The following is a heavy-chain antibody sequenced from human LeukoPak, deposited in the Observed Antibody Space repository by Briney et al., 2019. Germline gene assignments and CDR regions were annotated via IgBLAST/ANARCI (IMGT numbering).Heavy chain of an antibody. CDR2: ISNSGNTK. V-gene: IGHV3-48*03. D-gene: IGHD6-19*01. CDR1: GFTFSNYE. Sequence: PGGSLRLSCAASGFTFSNYEMNWIRQAPGKGLEWISYISNSGNTKYYADSVKGRFTISRDNAKNSLYLQMNSLRAEDTAVYYCARAFSYSSGWLDAFDIWGQGTMVTVSS. J-gene: IGHJ3*02. CDR3: ARAFSYSSGWLDAFDI.